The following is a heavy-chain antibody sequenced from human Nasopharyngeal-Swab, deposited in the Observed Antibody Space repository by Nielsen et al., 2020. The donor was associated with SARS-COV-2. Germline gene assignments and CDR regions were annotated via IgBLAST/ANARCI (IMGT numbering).Heavy chain of an antibody. CDR3: ARDREYFQH. V-gene: IGHV4-31*02. CDR2: IYYSGST. J-gene: IGHJ1*01. Sequence: IRQPPGKGLEWIGYIYYSGSTYYNPSLKSRVTISVDTSKNHFSLKLSSVTAADTAVYHCARDREYFQHWGQGTLVTVSS.